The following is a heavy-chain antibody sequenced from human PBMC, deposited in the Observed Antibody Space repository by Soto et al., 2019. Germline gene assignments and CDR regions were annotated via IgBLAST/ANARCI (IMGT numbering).Heavy chain of an antibody. V-gene: IGHV1-69*13. J-gene: IGHJ6*02. Sequence: ASVKLSCKASGGTFSSYAISWVRQAPGQGLEWMGGIIPIFGTANYAQKFQGRVTITADESTSTAYMELSSLRSEDTAVYYCARDHYDILTGPSDYYYYGMDVWGQGTTVTVSS. D-gene: IGHD3-9*01. CDR3: ARDHYDILTGPSDYYYYGMDV. CDR1: GGTFSSYA. CDR2: IIPIFGTA.